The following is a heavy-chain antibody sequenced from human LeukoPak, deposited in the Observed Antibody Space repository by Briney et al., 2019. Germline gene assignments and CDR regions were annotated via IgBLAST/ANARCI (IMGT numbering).Heavy chain of an antibody. CDR1: GGTFSSYT. V-gene: IGHV1-69*05. Sequence: GASVKVSCKASGGTFSSYTISWVRQAPGQGLEWMGGIIPIFGTANYAQKFQGRVTITTDESTSTAYMELSSLRSEDTAVYYCARDQHDTAIGQWGQGTLVTVSS. D-gene: IGHD5-18*01. CDR3: ARDQHDTAIGQ. J-gene: IGHJ4*02. CDR2: IIPIFGTA.